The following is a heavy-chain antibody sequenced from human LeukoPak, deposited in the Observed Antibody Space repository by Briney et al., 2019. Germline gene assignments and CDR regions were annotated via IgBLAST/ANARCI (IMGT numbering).Heavy chain of an antibody. V-gene: IGHV4-34*01. D-gene: IGHD3-16*02. Sequence: SETLSLTCAVYGGSFSDYYWSWIRQPPGKGLEWIGEINHSGTTNYSPSLKSRVSISVDTSKNQFSLKLNSVTAANAAMYYCASHYSSGSYRYTGSFDSWGQGMLVNVSS. CDR1: GGSFSDYY. J-gene: IGHJ4*02. CDR2: INHSGTT. CDR3: ASHYSSGSYRYTGSFDS.